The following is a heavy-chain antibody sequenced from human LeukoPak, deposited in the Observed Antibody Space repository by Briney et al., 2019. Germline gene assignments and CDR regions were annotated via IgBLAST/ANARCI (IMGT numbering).Heavy chain of an antibody. Sequence: GGSLRLSCAASGFTFDDYGMSWVRQAPGKGLEWVSGINWNGGSTGYADSVKGRFTISRDNAKNSLYLQMNSLRAEDTALYYCARDRWLRKPHRGLDYWGQGTLVTVSS. D-gene: IGHD5-12*01. CDR2: INWNGGST. V-gene: IGHV3-20*04. CDR1: GFTFDDYG. J-gene: IGHJ4*02. CDR3: ARDRWLRKPHRGLDY.